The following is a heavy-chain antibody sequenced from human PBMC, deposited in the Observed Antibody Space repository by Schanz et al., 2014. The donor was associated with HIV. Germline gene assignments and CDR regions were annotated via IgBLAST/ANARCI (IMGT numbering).Heavy chain of an antibody. D-gene: IGHD3-22*01. V-gene: IGHV3-30*18. CDR3: AKDRNYYDSRYRGKGNYYYYYGMDV. J-gene: IGHJ6*02. Sequence: QVQLVESGGGLVQPGGSLRLSCVASGFTFSSYWMSWVRQAPGKGLEWVAVISYDGSRKHFADSVKGRFTISRDNSKNTLYLQMKSLRAEDTAVYYCAKDRNYYDSRYRGKGNYYYYYGMDVWGQGTTVTVSS. CDR2: ISYDGSRK. CDR1: GFTFSSYW.